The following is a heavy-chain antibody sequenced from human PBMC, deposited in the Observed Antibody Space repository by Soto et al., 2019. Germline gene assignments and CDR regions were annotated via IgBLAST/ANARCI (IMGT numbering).Heavy chain of an antibody. J-gene: IGHJ5*02. D-gene: IGHD6-13*01. CDR1: GFTFSSYS. V-gene: IGHV3-48*01. CDR3: ARHPERIAQIGWFDP. Sequence: EVPLVESGGGLVQPGGSLRLSSAASGFTFSSYSMNWVRQAPGKGLEWVSYISSSSSTIYYADSVKGRFTISRDNAKNSLYLQMNSLRAEDTAVYYCARHPERIAQIGWFDPWGQGTLVTVSS. CDR2: ISSSSSTI.